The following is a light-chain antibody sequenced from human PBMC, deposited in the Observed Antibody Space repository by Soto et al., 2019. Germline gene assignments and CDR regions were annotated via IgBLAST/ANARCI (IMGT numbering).Light chain of an antibody. CDR2: DVS. J-gene: IGLJ1*01. Sequence: QSALTQPASVSGSPGQSITISCTGTSSDVGGYNYVSWYQQHPGKAPKLMIYDVSNRPSGVSNRFSGSKSXNTASLTIXGLQAEDEADYYCSSYTSSSTLLYVFGTGTKVTVL. CDR1: SSDVGGYNY. CDR3: SSYTSSSTLLYV. V-gene: IGLV2-14*01.